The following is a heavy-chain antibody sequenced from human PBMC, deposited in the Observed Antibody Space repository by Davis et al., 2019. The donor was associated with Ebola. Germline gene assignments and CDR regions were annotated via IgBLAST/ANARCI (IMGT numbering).Heavy chain of an antibody. CDR1: GYTFTSYY. D-gene: IGHD3-22*01. Sequence: ASVKVSCKASGYTFTSYYMHWVRQAPGQGLEWMGIINPSGGSTSYAQKFQGRVTITRDTSASTAYMELSSLRSEDTAVYYCASGPIYYYDSSGYYYVVDYYGMDVWGQGTTVTVSS. V-gene: IGHV1-46*01. CDR2: INPSGGST. CDR3: ASGPIYYYDSSGYYYVVDYYGMDV. J-gene: IGHJ6*02.